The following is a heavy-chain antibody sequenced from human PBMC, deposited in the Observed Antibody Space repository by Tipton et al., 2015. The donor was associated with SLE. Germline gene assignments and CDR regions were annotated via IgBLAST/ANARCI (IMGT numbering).Heavy chain of an antibody. CDR1: GGSVSTSRYY. J-gene: IGHJ4*02. D-gene: IGHD4-17*01. Sequence: TLSLTCTVSGGSVSTSRYYWGWIRQPPGQGLEWIGNIFFNGNTYYTPSLKSLATISIYMSRNQFSLRLNFVTAADTAVYYCVRGGKTTADPQEWWGKGTLVTVTS. V-gene: IGHV4-39*07. CDR2: IFFNGNT. CDR3: VRGGKTTADPQEW.